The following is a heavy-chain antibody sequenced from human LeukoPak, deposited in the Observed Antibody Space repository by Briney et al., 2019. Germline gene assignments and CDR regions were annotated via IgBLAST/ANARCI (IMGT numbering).Heavy chain of an antibody. CDR2: IWYDGSNK. D-gene: IGHD3-22*01. J-gene: IGHJ3*02. V-gene: IGHV3-33*06. CDR3: ANLVSSDYDSSGGDAFDI. Sequence: GWSLPLSCAASGFTFSSYGMHWVRQAPGKGLEWVAVIWYDGSNKYYADSVKGRFTISRDNSKNTLYLQMNSLRAEDTAVYYCANLVSSDYDSSGGDAFDIWGQGTMVTVSS. CDR1: GFTFSSYG.